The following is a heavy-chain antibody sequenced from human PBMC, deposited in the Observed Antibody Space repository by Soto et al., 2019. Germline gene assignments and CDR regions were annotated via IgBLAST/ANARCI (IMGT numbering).Heavy chain of an antibody. Sequence: EVQLVESGGGLVQPGRSLRLSCAASGFTFDDYVMHWVRQAPGKGLEWVSGISWNSGSIGYADSVKGRFTISRDNAKNSLYLQMNSLRAEDTALYYCATSGWYTGYFDYWGQGTLVTVSS. V-gene: IGHV3-9*01. CDR3: ATSGWYTGYFDY. J-gene: IGHJ4*02. D-gene: IGHD6-19*01. CDR1: GFTFDDYV. CDR2: ISWNSGSI.